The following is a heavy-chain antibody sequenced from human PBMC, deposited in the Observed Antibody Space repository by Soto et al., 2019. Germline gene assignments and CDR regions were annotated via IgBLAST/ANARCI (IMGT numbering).Heavy chain of an antibody. J-gene: IGHJ6*02. CDR2: IIPTFQTP. Sequence: QVQLVQSGAELKKAGSSVKVSCKASGDTFSTSAFSWVRQAPGQGLEWMGGIIPTFQTPNYAQKFRDRVTTTADESTSRAYMTLNRLRNENTAIYFCARGMKDLGAQRGVRDYYHGMDVWGQGTTVTVSS. D-gene: IGHD1-26*01. CDR3: ARGMKDLGAQRGVRDYYHGMDV. CDR1: GDTFSTSA. V-gene: IGHV1-69*01.